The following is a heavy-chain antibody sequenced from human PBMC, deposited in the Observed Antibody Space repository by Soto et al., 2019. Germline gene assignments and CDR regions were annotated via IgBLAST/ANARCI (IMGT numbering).Heavy chain of an antibody. Sequence: SETLSLTCAVSGGSISSGCYSWSWIRQPPGKGLEWIGYIYHSGSTYYNPSLKSRVTISVDRSKNQFSLKLSSVTAADTAVYYCARESTYYYDSSGYRGGMDVWGQGTTVTVSS. CDR1: GGSISSGCYS. V-gene: IGHV4-30-2*01. D-gene: IGHD3-22*01. J-gene: IGHJ6*02. CDR2: IYHSGST. CDR3: ARESTYYYDSSGYRGGMDV.